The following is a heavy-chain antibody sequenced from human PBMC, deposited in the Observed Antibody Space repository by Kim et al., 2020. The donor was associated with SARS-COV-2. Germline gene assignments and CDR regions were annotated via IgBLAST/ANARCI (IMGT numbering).Heavy chain of an antibody. CDR3: GRFPTRRWNSVVVPAAF. CDR2: INQDGSEN. D-gene: IGHD2-2*01. Sequence: GGSLRISCAASGFTFSSYWMSWIRQAPGKGREWVANINQDGSENYYVDSVKGRFTISRENAKNIQYLQKNSLRADDTAVDYWGRFPTRRWNSVVVPAAF. CDR1: GFTFSSYW. J-gene: IGHJ3*01. V-gene: IGHV3-7*03.